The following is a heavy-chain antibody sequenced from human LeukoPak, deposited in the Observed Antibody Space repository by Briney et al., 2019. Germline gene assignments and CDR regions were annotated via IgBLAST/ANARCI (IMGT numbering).Heavy chain of an antibody. CDR1: GFTFSSYG. CDR3: AKDLPQYTLFYGMDV. Sequence: GGSLRLSCAASGFTFSSYGMHWVRQAPGKGLEWVAFIRYDGSNKYYADSVKGRFTISRDNSKNTLYLQMNSLRAEDTAVYYCAKDLPQYTLFYGMDVWGQGTTVTVSS. V-gene: IGHV3-30*02. J-gene: IGHJ6*02. CDR2: IRYDGSNK. D-gene: IGHD2-2*02.